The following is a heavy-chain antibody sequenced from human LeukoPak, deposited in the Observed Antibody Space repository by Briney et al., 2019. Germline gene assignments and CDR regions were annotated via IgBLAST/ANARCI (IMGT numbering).Heavy chain of an antibody. J-gene: IGHJ5*02. Sequence: PSETLSLTCAVYGGSFSGYYWSWIRQPPGKGLEWIGEIKHSGSTNYNPSLKSRVTISVDTSKNQFSLKLSSVTAADTAVYYCATELELRRRRPGLATNWFDPWGQGTLVTVSS. CDR3: ATELELRRRRPGLATNWFDP. CDR2: IKHSGST. CDR1: GGSFSGYY. V-gene: IGHV4-34*01. D-gene: IGHD1-7*01.